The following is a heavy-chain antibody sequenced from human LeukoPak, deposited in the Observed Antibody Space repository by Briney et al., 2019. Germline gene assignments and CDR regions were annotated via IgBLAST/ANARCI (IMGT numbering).Heavy chain of an antibody. CDR1: GFTVSSNY. J-gene: IGHJ4*02. V-gene: IGHV3-23*01. D-gene: IGHD3-9*01. CDR3: AKDRGLVKSTISASLGS. Sequence: PGGSLRLSCAASGFTVSSNYMSWVRQAPGKGLEWVSAISGSGGSTYYADSMKGRFTISRDNSKNTLYLQMNSLRAEDTAVYYCAKDRGLVKSTISASLGSWGQGTLVTVSS. CDR2: ISGSGGST.